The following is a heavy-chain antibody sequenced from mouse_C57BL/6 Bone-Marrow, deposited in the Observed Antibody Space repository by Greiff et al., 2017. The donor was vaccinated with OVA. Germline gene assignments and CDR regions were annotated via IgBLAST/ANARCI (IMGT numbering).Heavy chain of an antibody. V-gene: IGHV1-81*01. D-gene: IGHD1-1*01. Sequence: VQLQQSGAELARPGASVKLSCKASGYTFTSYGISWVQQRPGQGLEWIGEIYPGSGNTYYTETFKGRSTLAEDKYSRTTYMELRSMTSEDSAVYFCYGSSYWFAYGGQGTRVTVSA. J-gene: IGHJ3*01. CDR2: IYPGSGNT. CDR3: YGSSYWFAY. CDR1: GYTFTSYG.